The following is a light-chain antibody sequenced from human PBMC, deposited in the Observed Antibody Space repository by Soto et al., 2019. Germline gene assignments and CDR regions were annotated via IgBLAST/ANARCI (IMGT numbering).Light chain of an antibody. CDR2: LNSDGSH. Sequence: QPVLTQSPSASASLGASVKLTCTLSSGHSDYAIAWHQQQPEKGPRYLMKLNSDGSHSKGDGIPDRFSGSSSGADRYLTISSLQSADEGDYYCQTWSTGIWVFGGGTKLTGL. CDR3: QTWSTGIWV. J-gene: IGLJ3*02. V-gene: IGLV4-69*02. CDR1: SGHSDYA.